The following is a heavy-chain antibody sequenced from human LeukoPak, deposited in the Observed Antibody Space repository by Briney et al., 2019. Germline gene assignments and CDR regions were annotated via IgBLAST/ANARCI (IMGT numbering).Heavy chain of an antibody. CDR2: ISGEGGST. Sequence: GGSLRLSCAASGFTFDDYAMHWVRQAPGKGLEWVSLISGEGGSTYYADSVKGRFTISRDNSKNSLYLQMNSLRTEDTALYYCAKDMWRFGELDYDYWGQGTLVTVSS. J-gene: IGHJ4*02. V-gene: IGHV3-43*02. D-gene: IGHD3-10*01. CDR1: GFTFDDYA. CDR3: AKDMWRFGELDYDY.